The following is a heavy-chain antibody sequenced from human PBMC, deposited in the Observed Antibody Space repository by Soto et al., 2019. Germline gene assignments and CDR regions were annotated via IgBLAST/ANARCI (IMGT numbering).Heavy chain of an antibody. J-gene: IGHJ4*03. D-gene: IGHD3-22*01. CDR2: IDPSDSYT. CDR1: GYSFTSYW. CDR3: ARGDSSGYCIFEC. Sequence: PGESLKISFKGSGYSFTSYWISWVRQMPVKGLAWMGRIDPSDSYTNYRPSFQGHVTISADKSISTAYLQWSSLKASDTAMYYCARGDSSGYCIFECWGQVTLLTVCS. V-gene: IGHV5-10-1*01.